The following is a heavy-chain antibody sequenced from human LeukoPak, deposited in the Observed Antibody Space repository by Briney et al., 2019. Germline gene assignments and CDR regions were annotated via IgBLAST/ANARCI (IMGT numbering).Heavy chain of an antibody. Sequence: SETLSLTCTVSGGSVSSGSYYWSWIRQPPGKGLEWIGYIYYSGSTNYNPSLKSRVTISVDTSKNQFSLKLSSVTAADTAVYYCARTTYGDLNYWGQGTLVTVSS. V-gene: IGHV4-61*01. J-gene: IGHJ4*02. D-gene: IGHD4-17*01. CDR1: GGSVSSGSYY. CDR3: ARTTYGDLNY. CDR2: IYYSGST.